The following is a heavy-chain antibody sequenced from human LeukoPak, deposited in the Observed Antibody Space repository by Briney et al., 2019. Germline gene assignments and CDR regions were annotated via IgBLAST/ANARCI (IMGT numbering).Heavy chain of an antibody. J-gene: IGHJ5*02. CDR1: GYTFTNYW. V-gene: IGHV3-74*01. D-gene: IGHD3-16*01. CDR3: ARDRGINWFDP. Sequence: GGSLRLSCAASGYTFTNYWMHWVRQAPGEGLVRVSRINTDGTNTIYADSVRGRFTVSRDNAKNTLYLQMDSLRAEDTAVYYCARDRGINWFDPWGQGTLVAVSS. CDR2: INTDGTNT.